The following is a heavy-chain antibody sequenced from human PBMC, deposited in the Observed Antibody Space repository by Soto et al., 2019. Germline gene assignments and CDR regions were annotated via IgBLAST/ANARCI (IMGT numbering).Heavy chain of an antibody. CDR1: GGSISSGGYY. V-gene: IGHV4-31*03. CDR2: IYYSGST. Sequence: QVQLQESGPGLVKPSQTLSLTCTVSGGSISSGGYYWSWIRQHPGKGLEWVGYIYYSGSTYYNPSLKSRVTLSVDTSKHQFSLKLSSVAAADTAVYYCARWCGSVAGTRWFDPWGQGTLVTVSS. J-gene: IGHJ5*02. CDR3: ARWCGSVAGTRWFDP. D-gene: IGHD6-19*01.